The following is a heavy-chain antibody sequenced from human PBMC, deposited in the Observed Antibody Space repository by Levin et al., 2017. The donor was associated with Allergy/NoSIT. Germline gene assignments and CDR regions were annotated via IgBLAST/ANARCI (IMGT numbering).Heavy chain of an antibody. CDR2: INHSGST. J-gene: IGHJ4*02. D-gene: IGHD3-10*01. Sequence: SETLSLTCAVYGGSFSGYYWSWIRQPPGKGLEWIGEINHSGSTNYNPSLKSRVTISVDTSKNQFSLKLSSVTAADTAVYYCASLSLGSYWGQGTLVTVSS. CDR1: GGSFSGYY. V-gene: IGHV4-34*01. CDR3: ASLSLGSY.